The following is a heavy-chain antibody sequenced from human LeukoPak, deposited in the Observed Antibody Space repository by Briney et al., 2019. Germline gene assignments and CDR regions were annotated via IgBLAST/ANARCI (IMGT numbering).Heavy chain of an antibody. CDR3: ARGRTYYDILTGSLDY. Sequence: GGSLRLSCAASGFTFSDYYMSWIRQAPGKGLEYVSAISSNGGSTYYANSVKGRFTISRDNSKNTLYLQMGSLRAEDMAVYYCARGRTYYDILTGSLDYWGQGTLVTVSS. CDR1: GFTFSDYY. D-gene: IGHD3-9*01. V-gene: IGHV3-64*01. CDR2: ISSNGGST. J-gene: IGHJ4*02.